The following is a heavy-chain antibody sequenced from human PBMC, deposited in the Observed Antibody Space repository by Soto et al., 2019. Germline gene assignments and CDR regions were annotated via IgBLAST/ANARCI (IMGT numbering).Heavy chain of an antibody. J-gene: IGHJ6*02. CDR1: AFTFSDYY. CDR2: ISSSSSYT. V-gene: IGHV3-11*06. Sequence: GGSLRLSCAASAFTFSDYYMSWIRQAPGKGLEWVSYISSSSSYTNYADSVKGRFTISRDNAKNSLYLQMNSLRAEDTAVYYCFPSLRDYGMDVWGQGTTVTVSS. CDR3: FPSLRDYGMDV. D-gene: IGHD3-9*01.